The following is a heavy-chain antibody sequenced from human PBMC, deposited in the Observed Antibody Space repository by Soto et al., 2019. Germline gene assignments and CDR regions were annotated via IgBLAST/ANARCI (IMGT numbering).Heavy chain of an antibody. CDR2: IYYSGST. CDR3: SRGGWSLDY. V-gene: IGHV4-59*01. J-gene: IGHJ4*02. CDR1: GGSMTTYY. Sequence: HVQLQESGPGLVKPSETLSLTCTVSGGSMTTYYWSWIRQPPGKGLEWIGYIYYSGSTYYNPSLNSRVTMSVDTAKNQFFLHLNSLTVSDTAVYYCSRGGWSLDYWGQGTLVTVSS. D-gene: IGHD2-15*01.